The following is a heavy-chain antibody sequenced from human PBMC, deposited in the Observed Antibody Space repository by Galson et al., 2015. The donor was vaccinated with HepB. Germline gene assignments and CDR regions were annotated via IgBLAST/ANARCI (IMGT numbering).Heavy chain of an antibody. D-gene: IGHD2-21*02. J-gene: IGHJ6*02. CDR1: GGTFSSYA. CDR2: IIPIFGTA. V-gene: IGHV1-69*06. Sequence: SVKVSCKASGGTFSSYAISWVRQAPGQGLEWMGGIIPIFGTANYAQKFQGRVTITADKSTSTAYMELSSLRSEDTAVYYCASVVVVTGPGLTYYYYGMDVWGQGTTVTVSS. CDR3: ASVVVVTGPGLTYYYYGMDV.